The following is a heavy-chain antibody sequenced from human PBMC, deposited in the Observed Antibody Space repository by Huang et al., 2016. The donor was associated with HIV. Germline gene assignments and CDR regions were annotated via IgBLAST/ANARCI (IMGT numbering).Heavy chain of an antibody. CDR3: AKGGAGGTIRYFQH. D-gene: IGHD6-13*01. J-gene: IGHJ1*01. V-gene: IGHV3-23*01. CDR2: CGGSGYTT. CDR1: GFTFSSSS. Sequence: EVQLLESGGGLVQPGGSLRLSCAASGFTFSSSSMRWVRQAPGKGLEWVSTCGGSGYTTYHADSVKGRFAVSRDNSKNTLYLQMNSLRAEDTAVYYCAKGGAGGTIRYFQHWGQGTLVTVSS.